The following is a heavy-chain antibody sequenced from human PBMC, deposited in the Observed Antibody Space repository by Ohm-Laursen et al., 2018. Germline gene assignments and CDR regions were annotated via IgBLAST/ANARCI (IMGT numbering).Heavy chain of an antibody. J-gene: IGHJ4*02. D-gene: IGHD5/OR15-5a*01. Sequence: SSVKVSCKASGVSITSYATIWVRQAPGQGLQWLGRIVPIFGTTNYAQKFQGRLTITADESTSTTYLELSSLRSDDTAVYYCARCLFPAAHTKCDNWGQGTLVTVSS. CDR2: IVPIFGTT. V-gene: IGHV1-69*15. CDR3: ARCLFPAAHTKCDN. CDR1: GVSITSYA.